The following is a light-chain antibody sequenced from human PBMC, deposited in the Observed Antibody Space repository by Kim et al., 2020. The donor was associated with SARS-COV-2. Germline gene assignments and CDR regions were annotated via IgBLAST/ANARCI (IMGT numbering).Light chain of an antibody. CDR1: QSISRY. CDR2: AAS. J-gene: IGKJ2*01. CDR3: QQTYSTPRT. V-gene: IGKV1-39*01. Sequence: SASLGDRLTITCRASQSISRYLNWYQQKPGKAPNLLIYAASSLQSGDPSRFRGSGSGTDFALTISSLQPKDFATYYCQQTYSTPRTFGQGTKLEI.